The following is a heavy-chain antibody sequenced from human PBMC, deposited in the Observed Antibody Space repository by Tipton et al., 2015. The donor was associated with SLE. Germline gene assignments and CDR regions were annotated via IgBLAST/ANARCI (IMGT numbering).Heavy chain of an antibody. CDR1: GDSISGYY. V-gene: IGHV4-59*01. CDR2: ISYSGST. J-gene: IGHJ4*02. Sequence: TLSLTCTVSGDSISGYYWSWIRQPPGKGLEWIGYISYSGSTNYSPSLKSRVTISLDTSKTQFSLKLRSVTAADTAIYYCARGGYSSGWYGDYFVYCGQGTLVTVSS. CDR3: ARGGYSSGWYGDYFVY. D-gene: IGHD6-19*01.